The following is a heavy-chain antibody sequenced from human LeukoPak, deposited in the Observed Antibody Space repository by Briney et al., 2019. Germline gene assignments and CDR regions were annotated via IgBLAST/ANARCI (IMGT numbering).Heavy chain of an antibody. CDR2: ISYDGSNK. V-gene: IGHV3-30-3*01. CDR1: GFTFSSYA. D-gene: IGHD6-13*01. Sequence: PGGSLRLSCAASGFTFSSYAMHWVRQAPGKGLEWVAVISYDGSNKYYADSVKGRFTISRDNSKNTLYLQMNSLRAEDTAVYYCARVAAAAGIRWFDPWGQGTLVTVSS. CDR3: ARVAAAAGIRWFDP. J-gene: IGHJ5*02.